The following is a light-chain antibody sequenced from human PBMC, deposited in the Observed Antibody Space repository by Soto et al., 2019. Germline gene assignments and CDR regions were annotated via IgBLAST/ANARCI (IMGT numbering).Light chain of an antibody. V-gene: IGKV1-33*01. J-gene: IGKJ4*01. CDR3: QQDDNSPHT. Sequence: QITLSPSSLSVSVGDRVTMTCQASQDISNYLNWYQQKPGKAPKLLIYDASNLETGVPSRFSGSGSGTDFTFTIISLQPEDIATYYCQQDDNSPHTFGGGTKVDIK. CDR1: QDISNY. CDR2: DAS.